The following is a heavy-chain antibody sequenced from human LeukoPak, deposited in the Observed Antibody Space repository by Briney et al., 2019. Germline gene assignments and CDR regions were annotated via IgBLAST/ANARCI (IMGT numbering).Heavy chain of an antibody. Sequence: NSSETLSLTCTVSGGSISSRSYYWGWIRQPPGKGLEWIGSIYYSGNTYYNASLKSRVSISVDTSKNQFSLNLSSVTAADTAVNYCARHLLYYAILTGYYRNDWLDPWGPGTPVTVSS. J-gene: IGHJ5*02. CDR3: ARHLLYYAILTGYYRNDWLDP. D-gene: IGHD3-9*01. V-gene: IGHV4-39*01. CDR1: GGSISSRSYY. CDR2: IYYSGNT.